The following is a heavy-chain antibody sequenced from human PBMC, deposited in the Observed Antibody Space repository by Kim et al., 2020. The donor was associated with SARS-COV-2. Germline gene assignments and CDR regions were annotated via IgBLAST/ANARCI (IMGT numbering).Heavy chain of an antibody. V-gene: IGHV4-31*03. D-gene: IGHD4-17*01. CDR2: IYYSGST. CDR1: GGSISSGGYY. Sequence: SETLSLTCTVSGGSISSGGYYWSWIRQHPGKGLEWIGYIYYSGSTYYNPSLKSRVTISVDTSKNQFSLKLSSVTAADTAVYYCARTELNTVEFDYWGQGTLVTVSS. CDR3: ARTELNTVEFDY. J-gene: IGHJ4*02.